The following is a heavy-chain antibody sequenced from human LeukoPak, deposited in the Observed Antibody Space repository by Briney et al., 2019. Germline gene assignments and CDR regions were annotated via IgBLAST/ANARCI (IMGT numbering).Heavy chain of an antibody. Sequence: SETLSLTCAVYGGSFSGYYWSWIRQPPGKGLEWIGEINQSGSTNYNPSLKSRVTLSVDTSKNQFSLKLSSVTAADTAVYYCARLVGATDFDYWGQGTLVTVSS. J-gene: IGHJ4*02. V-gene: IGHV4-34*01. CDR2: INQSGST. D-gene: IGHD1-26*01. CDR1: GGSFSGYY. CDR3: ARLVGATDFDY.